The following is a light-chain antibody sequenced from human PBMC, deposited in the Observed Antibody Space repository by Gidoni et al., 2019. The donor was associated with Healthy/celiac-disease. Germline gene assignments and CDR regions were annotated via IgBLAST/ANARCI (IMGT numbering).Light chain of an antibody. V-gene: IGLV1-36*01. J-gene: IGLJ2*01. CDR1: SSNIGNNA. Sequence: QSVLTQPPSVSEAPTQGVTISCSGSSSNIGNNAVNWYQQLPGKAPKLLIYYDDLLPSGVSDRFSGSKSGTAASLAISGLQSEDEADYYCAAWDDSLNGVVFGGGTKLTVL. CDR3: AAWDDSLNGVV. CDR2: YDD.